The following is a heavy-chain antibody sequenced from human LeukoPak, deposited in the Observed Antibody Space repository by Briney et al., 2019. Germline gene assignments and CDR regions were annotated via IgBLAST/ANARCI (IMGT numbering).Heavy chain of an antibody. D-gene: IGHD5-24*01. J-gene: IGHJ3*02. CDR1: GYTFNSYG. Sequence: ASVKVSCKASGYTFNSYGISWVRQAPGQGLQWMGWISAYNGNTNYAQKLQGRVTMTTDTSTSTVYMGLSSLRSEDTAVYYCARIRDGYNDAYDIWGQGTMVTVSS. CDR3: ARIRDGYNDAYDI. V-gene: IGHV1-18*01. CDR2: ISAYNGNT.